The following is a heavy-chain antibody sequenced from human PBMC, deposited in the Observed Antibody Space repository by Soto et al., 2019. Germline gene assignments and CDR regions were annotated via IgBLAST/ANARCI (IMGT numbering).Heavy chain of an antibody. V-gene: IGHV4-34*01. D-gene: IGHD3-22*01. CDR1: GGSLSVYY. CDR3: ARASRRSGYSPRVPFDY. CDR2: INHSGGT. J-gene: IGHJ4*02. Sequence: SETLSLTFAVYGGSLSVYYWSLIRQPPGKGLEWIGEINHSGGTNYNPSLKSRVTISIDTSKNQFSLKLSSVTAADTPVYYCARASRRSGYSPRVPFDYWGQGTLVTVSS.